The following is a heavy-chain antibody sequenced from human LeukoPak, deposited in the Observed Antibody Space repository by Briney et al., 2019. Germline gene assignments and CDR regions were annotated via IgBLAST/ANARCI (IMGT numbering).Heavy chain of an antibody. CDR1: GFTFSSYA. V-gene: IGHV3-23*01. Sequence: PGGSLRLSCAASGFTFSSYAMSWVRQAPGKGLEWVSAISGSGGSTYYADSVKGRFIISRDNSKNTLYLQMNSLRAEDTAVYYCARFGQSSGYYSDYWGQGTLVTVSS. CDR2: ISGSGGST. CDR3: ARFGQSSGYYSDY. D-gene: IGHD3-22*01. J-gene: IGHJ4*02.